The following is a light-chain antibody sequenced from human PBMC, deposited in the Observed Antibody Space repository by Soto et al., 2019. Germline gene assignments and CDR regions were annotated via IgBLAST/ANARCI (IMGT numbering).Light chain of an antibody. Sequence: DIQMTQSPSTLSASIGDRVIITCRASQSISNHLNWYQQKPGKAPKLLIYKASSLESGVPSRFSGSGSGTEFTLTISSLQPDDFATYYCQQYNSYGTFGQGTKVDIK. J-gene: IGKJ1*01. CDR2: KAS. CDR1: QSISNH. CDR3: QQYNSYGT. V-gene: IGKV1-5*03.